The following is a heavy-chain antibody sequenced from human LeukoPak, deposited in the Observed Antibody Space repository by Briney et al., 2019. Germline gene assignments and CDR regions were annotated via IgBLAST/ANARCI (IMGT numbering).Heavy chain of an antibody. V-gene: IGHV4-39*01. Sequence: SETLSLTCTVSGGSISSSSYSWGWIRQPPGKGLEWIGSIYYSGSTYYNPSLKSRVTISVDTSKNQFSLKLSSVTAADTAVYYCASGYDSSGYYYYFDYWGQGTLVTVSS. CDR3: ASGYDSSGYYYYFDY. CDR1: GGSISSSSYS. D-gene: IGHD3-22*01. J-gene: IGHJ4*02. CDR2: IYYSGST.